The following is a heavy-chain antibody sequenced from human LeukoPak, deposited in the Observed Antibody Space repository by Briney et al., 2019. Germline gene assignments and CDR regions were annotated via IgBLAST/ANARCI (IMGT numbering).Heavy chain of an antibody. V-gene: IGHV3-7*03. D-gene: IGHD6-6*01. CDR2: INSDGSEG. CDR1: GFTFRSHG. J-gene: IGHJ3*01. CDR3: ARSSYSSSSSV. Sequence: QTGGSLRLSCAASGFTFRSHGMHWSRQAPGKGLEWVASINSDGSEGYYADVVKGRFTISRDNAKNSLYLQINSLRAEDTAVYYCARSSYSSSSSVWGQGTMVTVSS.